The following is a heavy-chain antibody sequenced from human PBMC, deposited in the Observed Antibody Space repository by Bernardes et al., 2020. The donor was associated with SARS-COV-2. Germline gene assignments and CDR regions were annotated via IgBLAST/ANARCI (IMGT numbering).Heavy chain of an antibody. D-gene: IGHD3-10*01. CDR1: GFNFRNNA. Sequence: GGSLRLSCATSGFNFRNNAMNWVRQAPRQGLEWVSGIGGDSQRWSADSVKGRFTISRDNSEMTVYLQMDSLRVDDTAVYYCAKDLYGFAAMDVWGQGTTVTVSS. V-gene: IGHV3-23*01. CDR2: IGGDSQR. CDR3: AKDLYGFAAMDV. J-gene: IGHJ6*02.